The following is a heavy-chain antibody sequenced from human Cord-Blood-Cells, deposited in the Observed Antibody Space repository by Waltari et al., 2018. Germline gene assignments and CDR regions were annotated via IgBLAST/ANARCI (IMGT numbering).Heavy chain of an antibody. CDR1: GGTFSSYA. CDR3: ARPSDRITIFGVVITHYYGMDV. D-gene: IGHD3-3*01. CDR2: IIPIFGTA. V-gene: IGHV1-69*01. Sequence: QVQLVQSGAEVKKPGSSVKVSCKASGGTFSSYAISWVRQAPGQGLEWMGGIIPIFGTANYAQKFQGRVTITADESTSTAYMELSSLRSEDTAVYYCARPSDRITIFGVVITHYYGMDVWGQGTTVTVSS. J-gene: IGHJ6*02.